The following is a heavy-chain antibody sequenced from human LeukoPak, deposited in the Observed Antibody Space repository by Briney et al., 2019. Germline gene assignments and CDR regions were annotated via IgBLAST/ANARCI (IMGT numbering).Heavy chain of an antibody. Sequence: GGSLRLSCAASGFTFSNYWMTWVRQAPGKGLEWVSFISGMSSTIYYADSVKGRFTISRDNAKNSVYLQMNSLRDEDTAVYYCARDSSDAYNPEPGYWGQGTLVTVSS. V-gene: IGHV3-48*02. J-gene: IGHJ4*02. CDR3: ARDSSDAYNPEPGY. D-gene: IGHD5-24*01. CDR2: ISGMSSTI. CDR1: GFTFSNYW.